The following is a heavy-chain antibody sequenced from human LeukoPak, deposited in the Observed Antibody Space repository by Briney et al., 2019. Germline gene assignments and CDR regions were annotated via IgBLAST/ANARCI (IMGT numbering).Heavy chain of an antibody. J-gene: IGHJ5*01. CDR1: GGAITSHY. V-gene: IGHV4-4*07. CDR3: KRTSDAYNFSWFAS. CDR2: FYNSGGA. D-gene: IGHD5-24*01. Sequence: SETLSLTCSLSGGAITSHYWTWIRQPPGKGREWGGHFYNSGGAKYNTSLKRRVAISVDKSKKQFFLSRKYLRAADRAGYYCKRTSDAYNFSWFASGGQGPRVTVS.